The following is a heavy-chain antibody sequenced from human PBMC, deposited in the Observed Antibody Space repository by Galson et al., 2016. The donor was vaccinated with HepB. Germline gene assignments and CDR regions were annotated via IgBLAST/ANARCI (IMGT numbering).Heavy chain of an antibody. J-gene: IGHJ4*02. D-gene: IGHD3-10*01. V-gene: IGHV1-2*02. CDR2: INPISGGR. CDR1: GFTFTDYY. Sequence: SVKVSCKASGFTFTDYYIHWVRQAPGQGLEWMGWINPISGGRNYAQKFQGGITMTSDTSITTAYMDLTSLRSDDTAVYYCARPTASGTYYNPFDYWGQGTLVTVSS. CDR3: ARPTASGTYYNPFDY.